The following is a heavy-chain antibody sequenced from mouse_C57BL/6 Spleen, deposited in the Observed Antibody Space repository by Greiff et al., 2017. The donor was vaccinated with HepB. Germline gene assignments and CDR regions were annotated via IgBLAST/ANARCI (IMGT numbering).Heavy chain of an antibody. CDR3: ARYHYGSSPYAMDY. J-gene: IGHJ4*01. V-gene: IGHV1-80*01. D-gene: IGHD1-1*01. Sequence: QVQLKESGAELVKPGASVKISCKASGYAFSSYWMNWVKQRPGKGLEWIGQIYPGDGDTNYNGKFKGKATLTADKSSSTAYMQLSSLTSEDSAVYFCARYHYGSSPYAMDYWGQGTSVTVSS. CDR2: IYPGDGDT. CDR1: GYAFSSYW.